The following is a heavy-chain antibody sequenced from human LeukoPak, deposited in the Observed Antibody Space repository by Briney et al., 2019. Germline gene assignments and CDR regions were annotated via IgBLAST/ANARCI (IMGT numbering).Heavy chain of an antibody. V-gene: IGHV3-9*01. D-gene: IGHD4-17*01. CDR3: AKSDGDYGDYIDY. CDR1: GFTFDDYA. J-gene: IGHJ4*02. CDR2: ISWNSGSI. Sequence: GGSLRLSCAASGFTFDDYAMHWVRQAPGKGLEWVSGISWNSGSIGYADSVKGRFTISRDNAKNSLYLQMNSLRAEDTALYYCAKSDGDYGDYIDYWGQGTLVTVSS.